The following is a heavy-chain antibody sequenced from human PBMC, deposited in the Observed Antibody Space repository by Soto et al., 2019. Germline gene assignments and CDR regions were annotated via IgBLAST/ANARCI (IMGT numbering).Heavy chain of an antibody. CDR1: GYGFTSYW. Sequence: GESLKISCKGSGYGFTSYWISWVRQLPGKVLEWMGRIDPSDSYTNSSPSFQGHVTISAYKSISTAYLQWSSLKASDTAMYYCAMPYGSGSFSAFDIWGQGTMVTVSS. CDR3: AMPYGSGSFSAFDI. J-gene: IGHJ3*02. D-gene: IGHD3-10*01. CDR2: IDPSDSYT. V-gene: IGHV5-10-1*01.